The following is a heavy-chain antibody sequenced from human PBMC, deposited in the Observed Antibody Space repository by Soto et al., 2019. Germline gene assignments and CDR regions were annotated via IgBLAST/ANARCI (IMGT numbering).Heavy chain of an antibody. V-gene: IGHV3-30*18. CDR1: GFTFRIYG. CDR3: AKGGVGSTSNAFDI. CDR2: ISYDGSNK. J-gene: IGHJ3*02. Sequence: PGGSLRLSCAASGFTFRIYGMHWVRQAPAKGLEWVAVISYDGSNKYYEDSVKGRFTISRDNSKNTLYLQMNSLRAEDTGVYYCAKGGVGSTSNAFDIWGQGTMVTVSS. D-gene: IGHD1-26*01.